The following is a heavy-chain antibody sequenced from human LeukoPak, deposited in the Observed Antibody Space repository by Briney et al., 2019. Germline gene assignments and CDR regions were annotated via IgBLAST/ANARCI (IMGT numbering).Heavy chain of an antibody. CDR1: GFTLSSYW. V-gene: IGHV3-30*14. J-gene: IGHJ4*02. D-gene: IGHD2-8*02. CDR2: ISNDGNID. CDR3: ARDRTVLAVSATYY. Sequence: GGSLRLSCAASGFTLSSYWMHWVRQPPGKGLEWVATISNDGNIDYYADSVKGRFTISRDSSKDTLDLQMNSLRDEDTAEYYCARDRTVLAVSATYYWGQGALVTVSS.